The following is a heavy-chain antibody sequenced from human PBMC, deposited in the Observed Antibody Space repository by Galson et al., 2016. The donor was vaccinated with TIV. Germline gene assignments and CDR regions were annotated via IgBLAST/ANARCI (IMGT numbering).Heavy chain of an antibody. CDR1: GGSFSDYY. V-gene: IGHV4-34*01. CDR2: VNHDGIT. J-gene: IGHJ5*02. D-gene: IGHD2-15*01. Sequence: SETLSLTCAVYGGSFSDYYWNWIRQPPGKGLEWMGEVNHDGITHYNPSLKRRITISVDTSRSQFSLKLSPVTAADTAVYYCPRAIVVGTFAYSGFYDPWGQGTSVIVSS. CDR3: PRAIVVGTFAYSGFYDP.